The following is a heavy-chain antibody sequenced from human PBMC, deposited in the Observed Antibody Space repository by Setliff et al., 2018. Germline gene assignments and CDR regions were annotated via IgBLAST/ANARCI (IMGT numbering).Heavy chain of an antibody. J-gene: IGHJ4*02. CDR1: RGSINSHY. Sequence: SETLSLTCTVSRGSINSHYWSWIRQPAGKGLEWIGRIFGSGSTNYNPSLKSRVTMSIDTSKNQFFLKVRSVTAAATAVYYCARDRGSNNSPEDFDYWGLGTLVTVSS. V-gene: IGHV4-4*07. CDR2: IFGSGST. CDR3: ARDRGSNNSPEDFDY. D-gene: IGHD1-1*01.